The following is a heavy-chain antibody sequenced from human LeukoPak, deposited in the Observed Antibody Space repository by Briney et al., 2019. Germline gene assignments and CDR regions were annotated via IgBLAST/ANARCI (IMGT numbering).Heavy chain of an antibody. V-gene: IGHV1-46*01. CDR2: TNPSGGST. D-gene: IGHD2-2*01. CDR3: ARDRCSSTSCYALDY. J-gene: IGHJ4*02. CDR1: GYTFTSYY. Sequence: ASVKVSCKASGYTFTSYYMHWVRQAPGQGLEWMGITNPSGGSTSYAQKFQGRVTMTRDTSTSTVYMELSSLRSEDTAVYYCARDRCSSTSCYALDYWGQGTLVTVSS.